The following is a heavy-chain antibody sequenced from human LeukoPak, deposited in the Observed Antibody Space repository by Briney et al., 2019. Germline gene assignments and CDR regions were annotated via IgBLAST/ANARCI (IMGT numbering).Heavy chain of an antibody. V-gene: IGHV3-7*01. CDR2: IKQDGSEK. Sequence: PGGSLRLSCAASGFTFSRYSMSWVRQAPGKGLEWVANIKQDGSEKYYVDSVKGRFTISRDNAKNSLYLQMNSLRAEDTAVYYCARYRFVVGATDSFDMWGQGTTVTVSS. CDR1: GFTFSRYS. D-gene: IGHD1-26*01. CDR3: ARYRFVVGATDSFDM. J-gene: IGHJ3*02.